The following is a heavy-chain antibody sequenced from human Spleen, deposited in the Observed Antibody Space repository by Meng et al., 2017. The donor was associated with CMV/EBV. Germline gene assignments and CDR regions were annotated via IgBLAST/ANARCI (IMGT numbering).Heavy chain of an antibody. Sequence: GGSLRLSCAVSGFTFSSNSMNWVRQAPGKGLEWVSIITSAASSTHYADSVKGRFTISRDNSKTTLYLQMNSLRADDTTVYYCAKAGPTILSSLDVWGQGTTVTVSS. J-gene: IGHJ6*02. CDR2: ITSAASST. CDR1: GFTFSSNS. V-gene: IGHV3-23*01. CDR3: AKAGPTILSSLDV. D-gene: IGHD3-3*01.